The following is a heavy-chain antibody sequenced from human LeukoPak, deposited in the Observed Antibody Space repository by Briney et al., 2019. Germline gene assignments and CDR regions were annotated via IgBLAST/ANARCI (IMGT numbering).Heavy chain of an antibody. CDR2: MSGSGGKT. Sequence: HPGGSLRLSCAASGFTFSNYAMTWVRQAPGKGLEWVSAMSGSGGKTYYADSAKVRFTISRDSSQNTLYLQMNNLRADDTAVYYCAKGKRVGAPYYFDCWAREPWSPSPQ. CDR1: GFTFSNYA. D-gene: IGHD1-26*01. V-gene: IGHV3-23*01. J-gene: IGHJ4*02. CDR3: AKGKRVGAPYYFDC.